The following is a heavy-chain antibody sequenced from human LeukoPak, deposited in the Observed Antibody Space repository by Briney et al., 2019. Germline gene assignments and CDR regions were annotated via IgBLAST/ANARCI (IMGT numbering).Heavy chain of an antibody. Sequence: SETLSLTCTVSGGSISSYYWSWIRQPPGKGLEWIGYIYYSRSTNYNPSLKSRVTISVDTSKNQFSLKLSSVTAADTAVYYCARDNRYSSSWYVPWASLNYGMDVWGQGTTVTVSS. J-gene: IGHJ6*02. CDR3: ARDNRYSSSWYVPWASLNYGMDV. V-gene: IGHV4-59*01. D-gene: IGHD6-13*01. CDR1: GGSISSYY. CDR2: IYYSRST.